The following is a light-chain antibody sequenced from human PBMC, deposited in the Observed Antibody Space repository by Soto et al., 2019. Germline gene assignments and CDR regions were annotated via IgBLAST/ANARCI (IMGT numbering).Light chain of an antibody. J-gene: IGKJ1*01. Sequence: EIVLTQSPGTLSLSPGERATLSCRASQSVSSSYLAWYQQKPGQAPRLLIYGPSSRATGIPDRFSGSGSGTDFTLTISRLEPEDFAVYYCQQYATSPWTFGQGTKVEIK. CDR3: QQYATSPWT. CDR2: GPS. V-gene: IGKV3-20*01. CDR1: QSVSSSY.